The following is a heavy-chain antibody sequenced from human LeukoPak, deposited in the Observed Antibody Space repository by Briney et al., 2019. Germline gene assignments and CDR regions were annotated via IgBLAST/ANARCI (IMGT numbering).Heavy chain of an antibody. CDR3: AKEPGRSTIFGVVIMGGY. CDR1: GFTFSSYA. CDR2: ISGSGGST. J-gene: IGHJ4*02. D-gene: IGHD3-3*01. Sequence: GGSLRLSCAASGFTFSSYAMSWVRQAPGKGLEWVSAISGSGGSTYYADSVKGRFTISRDNSKNTLYLQMNSLRAEDTAVYYCAKEPGRSTIFGVVIMGGYWGQGTLVTVSS. V-gene: IGHV3-23*01.